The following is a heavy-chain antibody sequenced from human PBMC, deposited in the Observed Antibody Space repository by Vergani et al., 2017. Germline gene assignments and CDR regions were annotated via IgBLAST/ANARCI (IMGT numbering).Heavy chain of an antibody. V-gene: IGHV3-9*01. D-gene: IGHD4-17*01. CDR2: ISWNSCAV. CDR1: GITFWKFG. Sequence: EVDLVESGGGFAQPGGSLRLSCEASGITFWKFGMLWVRQGPGKGLEWVSGISWNSCAVDYVDSVRGRFTISRDNAKNSLYLQMNSLRAEDTAVYHCARPSAPGDYDALDIWGQGTMVTVSS. J-gene: IGHJ3*02. CDR3: ARPSAPGDYDALDI.